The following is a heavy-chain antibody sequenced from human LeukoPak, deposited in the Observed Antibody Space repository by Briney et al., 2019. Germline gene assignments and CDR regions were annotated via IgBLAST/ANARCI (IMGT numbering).Heavy chain of an antibody. CDR3: ARGEGIAVAGPQYYFDY. Sequence: SVKVSCKASGGTFSSYAISWVRQAPGQGLEWMGVIIPIFGTANYAQKFQGRVTITADKSTSTAYMEMSSLRSEETAVYYCARGEGIAVAGPQYYFDYWGQGTLVTVSS. V-gene: IGHV1-69*06. CDR1: GGTFSSYA. CDR2: IIPIFGTA. D-gene: IGHD6-19*01. J-gene: IGHJ4*02.